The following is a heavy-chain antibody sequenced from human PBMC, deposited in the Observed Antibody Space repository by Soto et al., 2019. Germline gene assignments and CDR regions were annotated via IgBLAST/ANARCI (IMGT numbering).Heavy chain of an antibody. V-gene: IGHV3-23*01. CDR2: ISGSGGST. J-gene: IGHJ4*02. Sequence: PGGSLRLSCAASGFTFSSYAMSWVRQAPGKGLEWVSAISGSGGSTYCADSVKGRFTISRDNSKNTLYLQMNSLRAEDTAVYYCAKDWAMVRGVPYDFDYWGQGTLVTVSS. D-gene: IGHD3-10*01. CDR1: GFTFSSYA. CDR3: AKDWAMVRGVPYDFDY.